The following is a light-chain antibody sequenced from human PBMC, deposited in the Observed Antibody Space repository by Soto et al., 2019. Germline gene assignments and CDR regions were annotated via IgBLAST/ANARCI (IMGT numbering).Light chain of an antibody. CDR2: DVS. V-gene: IGLV2-11*01. CDR1: NSDVGGYIY. J-gene: IGLJ1*01. Sequence: QSALTQPRSVSGSPRQSVTISCTGTNSDVGGYIYVSWYQQHPGKAPKLMMFDVSKRPSGVPDRFSGSKSDNTASLTISGLQAEDEADYFCCSYAGNYTYVFGTGTKLT. CDR3: CSYAGNYTYV.